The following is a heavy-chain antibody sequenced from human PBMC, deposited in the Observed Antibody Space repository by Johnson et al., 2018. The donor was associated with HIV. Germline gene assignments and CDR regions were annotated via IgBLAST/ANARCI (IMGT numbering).Heavy chain of an antibody. CDR1: GFTFDDYG. D-gene: IGHD5-24*01. CDR2: INWNGGST. Sequence: VQLVESGGGVIRPGGSLRLSCAASGFTFDDYGMSWVRQAPGKGLEWVSGINWNGGSTGYADSVKGRFPISRDNAKNSLYLQMNSLRAEDTAVYYCARACRDGYTCDAFDIWGQGTMVTVSS. CDR3: ARACRDGYTCDAFDI. J-gene: IGHJ3*02. V-gene: IGHV3-20*04.